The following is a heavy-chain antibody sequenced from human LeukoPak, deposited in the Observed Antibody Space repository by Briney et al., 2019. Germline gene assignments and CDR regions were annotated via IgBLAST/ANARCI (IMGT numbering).Heavy chain of an antibody. Sequence: ASVKVSCKASGYTFTGYYMHWVRQAPGQGLEWMGWINPNSGGTNYAQKLQGRVTMTTDTSTSTAYMELRSLRSDDTAVYYCARDLKYYYDSSGYYSSAYYFDYWGQGTLVTVSS. CDR3: ARDLKYYYDSSGYYSSAYYFDY. J-gene: IGHJ4*02. V-gene: IGHV1-2*02. CDR2: INPNSGGT. CDR1: GYTFTGYY. D-gene: IGHD3-22*01.